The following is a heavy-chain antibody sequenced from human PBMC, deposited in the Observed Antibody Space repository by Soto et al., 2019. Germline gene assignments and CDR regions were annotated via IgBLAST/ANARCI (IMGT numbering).Heavy chain of an antibody. V-gene: IGHV3-33*01. D-gene: IGHD1-1*01. J-gene: IGHJ4*02. CDR2: IWYDGSNK. CDR1: GFTFSSYG. CDR3: ARDPGTPAGSPKYYFDY. Sequence: GGSLRLSCAASGFTFSSYGMHWVRQAPGKGLEWVAVIWYDGSNKYYADSVKGRFTISRDNSKNTLYLQMNSLRAEDTAVYYCARDPGTPAGSPKYYFDYWGQGTLVTVSS.